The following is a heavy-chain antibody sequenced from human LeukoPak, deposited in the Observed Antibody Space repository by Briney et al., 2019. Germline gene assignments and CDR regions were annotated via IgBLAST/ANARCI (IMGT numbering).Heavy chain of an antibody. V-gene: IGHV4-38-2*02. CDR3: ARSYGFDYYYYMDV. CDR2: IYHSGST. Sequence: SETLSLTCTASGYSISSGYYWGWIRQPPGKGLEWIGSIYHSGSTYYNPSLKSRVTISVDTSKNQFSLKLSSVTAADTAVYYCARSYGFDYYYYMDVWGKGTTVTISS. CDR1: GYSISSGYY. J-gene: IGHJ6*03. D-gene: IGHD1-26*01.